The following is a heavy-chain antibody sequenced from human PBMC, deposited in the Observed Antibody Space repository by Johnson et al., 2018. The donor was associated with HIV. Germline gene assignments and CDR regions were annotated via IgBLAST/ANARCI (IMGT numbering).Heavy chain of an antibody. CDR2: ISYDGSNK. CDR1: GFTFSSYA. J-gene: IGHJ3*02. D-gene: IGHD6-13*01. Sequence: QMQLVESGGCVVQPGRSLRLSCAASGFTFSSYAMHWVRQAPGKGLEWVAVISYDGSNKYYADSVKGRFTISRDNSKNTLYLQMNSLRAEDTAVYYCARSGGYPNAFYMWGQGTLVTVPA. V-gene: IGHV3-30*04. CDR3: ARSGGYPNAFYM.